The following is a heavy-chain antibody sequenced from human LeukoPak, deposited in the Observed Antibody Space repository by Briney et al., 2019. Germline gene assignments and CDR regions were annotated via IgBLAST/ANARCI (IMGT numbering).Heavy chain of an antibody. J-gene: IGHJ3*02. Sequence: GGSLRLSCAASGFTFSSYSMNWVRQAPGKGLEWVSSIGSSSSYIYYADSVKGRFTISRDNAKNSLYLQMNSLRAEDTAVYYCARDRSKLLWFGELLSDAFDIWGQGTMVTVSS. V-gene: IGHV3-21*01. CDR1: GFTFSSYS. CDR2: IGSSSSYI. CDR3: ARDRSKLLWFGELLSDAFDI. D-gene: IGHD3-10*01.